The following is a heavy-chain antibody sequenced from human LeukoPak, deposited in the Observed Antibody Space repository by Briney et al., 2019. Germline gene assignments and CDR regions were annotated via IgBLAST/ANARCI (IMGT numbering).Heavy chain of an antibody. CDR1: GFTFNTNA. Sequence: GGSLRLSCEASGFTFNTNAIYWVRQAPGKGLEWVSGICGSGGCTYYADSVKGRSTISRDNSKNTVYLQMNSLTADDTAVYYCAKTTVGYSSGRYPGWPADCWGQGTLVTVSS. J-gene: IGHJ4*02. V-gene: IGHV3-23*01. CDR3: AKTTVGYSSGRYPGWPADC. D-gene: IGHD6-19*01. CDR2: ICGSGGCT.